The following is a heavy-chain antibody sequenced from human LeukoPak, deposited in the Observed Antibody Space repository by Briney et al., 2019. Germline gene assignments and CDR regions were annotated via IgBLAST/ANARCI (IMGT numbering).Heavy chain of an antibody. J-gene: IGHJ4*02. CDR2: IYCSGST. CDR1: GGSISSSSYY. V-gene: IGHV4-39*01. D-gene: IGHD5-18*01. CDR3: ARHGIQLWVYYFDY. Sequence: PSETLSLTCTVSGGSISSSSYYWGWIRQPPGKGLEWIGSIYCSGSTYYNPSLKSRVTISVDTSKNQFSLKLSSVTAADTAVYYCARHGIQLWVYYFDYWGQGTLVTVSS.